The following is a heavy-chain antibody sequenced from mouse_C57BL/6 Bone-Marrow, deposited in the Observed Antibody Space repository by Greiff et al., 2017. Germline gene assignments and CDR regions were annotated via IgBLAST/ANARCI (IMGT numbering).Heavy chain of an antibody. D-gene: IGHD1-1*01. CDR1: GFPFSDYG. CDR3: ARTTVEGDY. V-gene: IGHV5-17*01. Sequence: EVQGVASGGGLVKPGGSLKLSCAASGFPFSDYGLHWVRQAPEKGLEWVAYISSGSSTIYYADTVKGRFTISRDNAKNTLFLQMTSLRSEDTAMYYCARTTVEGDYWGQGTTLTVSS. J-gene: IGHJ2*01. CDR2: ISSGSSTI.